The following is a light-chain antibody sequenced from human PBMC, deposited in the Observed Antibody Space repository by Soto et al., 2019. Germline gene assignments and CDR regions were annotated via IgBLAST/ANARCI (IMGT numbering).Light chain of an antibody. CDR1: QTISDW. CDR2: KAS. V-gene: IGKV1-5*03. J-gene: IGKJ1*01. Sequence: DSQMTQSPSTLSASIGDRFTITCRASQTISDWLAWHQQKPGKAPKLLIYKASSLESGVPSRLSGSGSGTEFTLTISSLQPDDFATYYRLQYENYWTFGQGTKVDIK. CDR3: LQYENYWT.